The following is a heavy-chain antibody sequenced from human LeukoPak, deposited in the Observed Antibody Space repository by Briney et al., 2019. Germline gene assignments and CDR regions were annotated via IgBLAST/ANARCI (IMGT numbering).Heavy chain of an antibody. CDR3: AKDPHLQDYYGSGSPEYFDY. D-gene: IGHD3-10*01. CDR1: GFTFSSYG. CDR2: IRYDGSNK. J-gene: IGHJ4*02. Sequence: GGSLRLSCAASGFTFSSYGMHWVRQAPGKGLEWVAFIRYDGSNKYYADSVKGRFTISRDNSKNTLYLQMNSLRAEDTAVYYCAKDPHLQDYYGSGSPEYFDYWGQGTLVTVSS. V-gene: IGHV3-30*02.